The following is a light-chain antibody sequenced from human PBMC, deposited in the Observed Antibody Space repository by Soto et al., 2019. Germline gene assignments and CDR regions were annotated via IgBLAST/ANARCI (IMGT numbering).Light chain of an antibody. J-gene: IGLJ2*01. CDR2: QDS. V-gene: IGLV3-1*01. CDR1: KLGDKY. CDR3: PAWDTSTVV. Sequence: SSELTQPPSVSVSPGQTASITCSGDKLGDKYACWYQQKPGQSPVLVIYQDSKRPSGIPERFSGSNSGNTATLTISGTQAMEEADYYCPAWDTSTVVFGGGTKLTVL.